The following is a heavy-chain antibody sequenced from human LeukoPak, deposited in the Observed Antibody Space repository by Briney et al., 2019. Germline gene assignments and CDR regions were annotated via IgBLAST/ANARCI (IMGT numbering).Heavy chain of an antibody. J-gene: IGHJ4*02. CDR3: RVEYYDSSGYYRIDY. CDR1: GFTVSKNY. CDR2: IRSKAYGGTT. Sequence: GGSLRLSCAASGFTVSKNYMTWVRQAPGKGLEWVGFIRSKAYGGTTEYAASVKGRFTISRDDSKSIAYLQMNSLKTEDTAVYYCRVEYYDSSGYYRIDYWGQGTLVTVSS. V-gene: IGHV3-49*04. D-gene: IGHD3-22*01.